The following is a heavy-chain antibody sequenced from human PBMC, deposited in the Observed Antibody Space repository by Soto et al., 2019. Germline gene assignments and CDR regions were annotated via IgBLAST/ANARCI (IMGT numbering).Heavy chain of an antibody. Sequence: GGSLRLSCAASGFTFGSYGMHWVRQAPGKGLEWVSYISSSSSTIYYADSVKGRFTISRDNAKNSLYLQMNSLRDEDTAVYYCARDRPAAGKYYYGMDVWGQGTTVTVSS. J-gene: IGHJ6*02. CDR2: ISSSSSTI. V-gene: IGHV3-48*02. CDR3: ARDRPAAGKYYYGMDV. CDR1: GFTFGSYG. D-gene: IGHD6-13*01.